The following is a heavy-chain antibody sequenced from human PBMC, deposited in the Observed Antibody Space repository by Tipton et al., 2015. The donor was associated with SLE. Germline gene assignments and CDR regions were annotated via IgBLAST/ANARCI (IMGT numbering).Heavy chain of an antibody. D-gene: IGHD3-16*01. Sequence: TLSLTCTVSGDSLSSDYWSWIRQPPGKGLEWIGYINHSGNTNYNPSLKRRVTISVDTSKNQFSLKLTSVTAADPAVYYCARDTNWGLDYWGQGTLVTVSS. J-gene: IGHJ4*02. CDR2: INHSGNT. CDR1: GDSLSSDY. V-gene: IGHV4-59*01. CDR3: ARDTNWGLDY.